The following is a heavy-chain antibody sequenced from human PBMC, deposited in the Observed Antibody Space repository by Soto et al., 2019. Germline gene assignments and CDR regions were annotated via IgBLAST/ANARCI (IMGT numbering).Heavy chain of an antibody. Sequence: ASVKVSCKTSGYIFTDYAMYWLRQAPGQRPEWMGWINSAKGNTKYSQKFQGRATITRDTSATTVYMEVRSLKPEDTAVYYCARDQSLRGRLWFAPWGQGTLVTVSS. J-gene: IGHJ5*02. D-gene: IGHD3-10*01. CDR2: INSAKGNT. V-gene: IGHV1-3*04. CDR3: ARDQSLRGRLWFAP. CDR1: GYIFTDYA.